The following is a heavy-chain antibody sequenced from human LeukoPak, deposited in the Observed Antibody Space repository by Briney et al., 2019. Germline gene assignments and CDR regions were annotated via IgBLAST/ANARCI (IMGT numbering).Heavy chain of an antibody. D-gene: IGHD6-13*01. CDR3: ARGNSSSCPDY. J-gene: IGHJ4*02. CDR1: GGSISSYY. CDR2: IYYSGST. V-gene: IGHV4-59*08. Sequence: ASETLSLTCTVFGGSISSYYWSWIRQPPGKGLEWIGYIYYSGSTNYNPSLKSRVTISVDTSKNQFSLKLSSVTAADTAVYYCARGNSSSCPDYWGQGTLVTVSS.